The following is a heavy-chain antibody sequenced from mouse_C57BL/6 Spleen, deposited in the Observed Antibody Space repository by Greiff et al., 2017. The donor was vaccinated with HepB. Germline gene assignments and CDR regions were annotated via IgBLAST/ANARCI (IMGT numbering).Heavy chain of an antibody. CDR1: GYTFTSYW. V-gene: IGHV1-64*01. D-gene: IGHD2-1*01. CDR3: ARCRYGNYDWYFDV. Sequence: QVQLQQPGAELVKPGASVKLSCKASGYTFTSYWMHWVKQRPGQGLEWIGMIHPNSGSTNYNEKFKSKATLTVDKSSSTAYMQLSSLTSEDSAVYYCARCRYGNYDWYFDVWGTGTTVTVSS. CDR2: IHPNSGST. J-gene: IGHJ1*03.